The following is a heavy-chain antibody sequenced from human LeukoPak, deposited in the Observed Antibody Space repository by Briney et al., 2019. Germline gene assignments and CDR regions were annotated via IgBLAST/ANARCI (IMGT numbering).Heavy chain of an antibody. CDR2: ISYDGRNK. CDR1: GFTFSTYA. V-gene: IGHV3-30*04. CDR3: AKGRGDLWFDP. J-gene: IGHJ5*02. Sequence: PGRSLRLSCAASGFTFSTYAMHWVRQAPGKGLEWVAVISYDGRNKYYAHSVKGRFTISRDNSKNTLYLQINSLRAEDTAVYYCAKGRGDLWFDPWGQGTLVTVSS. D-gene: IGHD2-21*01.